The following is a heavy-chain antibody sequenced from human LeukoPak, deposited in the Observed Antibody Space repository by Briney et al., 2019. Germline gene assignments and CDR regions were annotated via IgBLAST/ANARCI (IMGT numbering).Heavy chain of an antibody. D-gene: IGHD3-10*01. V-gene: IGHV5-51*01. CDR3: ARSRMVRGVINDWFDP. J-gene: IGHJ5*02. CDR1: GXIFTSYC. Sequence: GESLKISFKGSGXIFTSYCIGWVRQMPGKGLEWMGIIYPGDSDTRYSPSFQGQVTISADKSISTAYLQWSSLKASDTAMYYCARSRMVRGVINDWFDPWGQGTLVTVSS. CDR2: IYPGDSDT.